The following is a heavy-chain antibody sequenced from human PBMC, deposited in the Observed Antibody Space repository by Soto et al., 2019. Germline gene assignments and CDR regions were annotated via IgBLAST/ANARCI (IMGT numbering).Heavy chain of an antibody. J-gene: IGHJ4*02. CDR3: ARLNYNVLTGYYHFGF. D-gene: IGHD3-9*01. V-gene: IGHV3-53*01. Sequence: GRSLRLSCAASVFTGSSNYMRLVRQAPGKELECVSVLYSDGFTFYHDSVKGRFTISRDNSKNTLDLQMNSLRAEDTAVYYCARLNYNVLTGYYHFGFWALGSLLTVS. CDR1: VFTGSSNY. CDR2: LYSDGFT.